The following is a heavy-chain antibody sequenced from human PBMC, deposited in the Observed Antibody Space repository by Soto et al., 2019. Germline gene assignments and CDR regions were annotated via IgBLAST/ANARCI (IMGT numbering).Heavy chain of an antibody. V-gene: IGHV4-59*08. J-gene: IGHJ3*02. CDR3: ARHLLLYYYDSSGYYLRDAFDI. Sequence: QVQLQESGPGLVKPSETLSLTCTVSGGSISSYYWSWIRQPPGKGLEWIGYIYYSGSTKYNPSLKSRVTISVDTSKNQFSLKLSSVTAADTAVYYCARHLLLYYYDSSGYYLRDAFDIWGQGTMVTVSS. CDR2: IYYSGST. CDR1: GGSISSYY. D-gene: IGHD3-22*01.